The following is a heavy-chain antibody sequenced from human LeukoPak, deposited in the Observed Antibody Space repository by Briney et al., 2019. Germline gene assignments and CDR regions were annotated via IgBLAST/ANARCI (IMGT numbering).Heavy chain of an antibody. CDR2: IYSGGST. CDR1: GFTVSSNY. D-gene: IGHD3-16*01. Sequence: PGGSLRLSCAASGFTVSSNYMSWVRQAPGKGLEWVSVIYSGGSTYYADSVKGRFTISRDNSKNTLYLQMNSLRAEDTAVYYCVRESPLRLRLGEFPQGAFDIWGQGTMVTVSP. V-gene: IGHV3-66*01. J-gene: IGHJ3*02. CDR3: VRESPLRLRLGEFPQGAFDI.